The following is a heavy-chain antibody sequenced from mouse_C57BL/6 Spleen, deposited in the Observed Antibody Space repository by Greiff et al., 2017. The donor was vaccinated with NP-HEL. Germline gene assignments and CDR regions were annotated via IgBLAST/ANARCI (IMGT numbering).Heavy chain of an antibody. J-gene: IGHJ3*01. D-gene: IGHD2-5*01. Sequence: VQLQQPGAELVKPGASVKVSCKASGYTFTSYWMHWVKQRPGQGLEWIGRIHPSDSDTNYNQKFKGKATLTVDNSSSTAYMQLSSLTSEDSAVYYCAKDYSNYEGFAYWGQGTLVTVSA. CDR2: IHPSDSDT. CDR1: GYTFTSYW. CDR3: AKDYSNYEGFAY. V-gene: IGHV1-74*01.